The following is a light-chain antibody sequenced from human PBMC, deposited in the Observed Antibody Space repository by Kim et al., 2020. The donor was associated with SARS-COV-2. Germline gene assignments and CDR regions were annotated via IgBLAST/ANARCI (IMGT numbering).Light chain of an antibody. V-gene: IGLV4-69*01. CDR3: QTWGPGIQV. J-gene: IGLJ3*02. CDR1: SGHGSYA. CDR2: VNSDGSH. Sequence: QLVLTQSPSASASLGASVTLTCTLSSGHGSYAIAWHQQQPENGPRYLMKVNSDGSHTKGDGIPDRFSGSTSGAERHLIISSPQSEDEADYYCQTWGPGIQVFGGGTQLTVL.